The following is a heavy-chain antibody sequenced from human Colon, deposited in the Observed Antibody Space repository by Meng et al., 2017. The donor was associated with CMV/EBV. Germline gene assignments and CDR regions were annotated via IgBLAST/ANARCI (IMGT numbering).Heavy chain of an antibody. D-gene: IGHD1-14*01. V-gene: IGHV4-39*07. Sequence: SETLSLTCTASDGSIRNSSYYWGWIRQPPGKGLEWIGSIYYSGTTYYNPSLKSRVTISVDTSKNQFSLKLTSVTAADTALYYCAREQIAPRKNGMDVWGQGTTVTVS. J-gene: IGHJ6*02. CDR3: AREQIAPRKNGMDV. CDR1: DGSIRNSSYY. CDR2: IYYSGTT.